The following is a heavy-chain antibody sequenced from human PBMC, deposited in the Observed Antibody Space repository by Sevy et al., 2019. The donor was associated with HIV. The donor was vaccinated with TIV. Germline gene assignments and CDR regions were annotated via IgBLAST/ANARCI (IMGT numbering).Heavy chain of an antibody. CDR3: ARGANNFYN. D-gene: IGHD1-20*01. V-gene: IGHV3-7*01. J-gene: IGHJ4*02. CDR1: GFTFSRDW. CDR2: IKADGSET. Sequence: GGSLRLSCAASGFTFSRDWMTWVRQAPGKGLEWVAKIKADGSETYSVDSVKGRFSISRDNAKNALYLQMNSLRAEDTAVYYCARGANNFYNRGQGTLVTVSS.